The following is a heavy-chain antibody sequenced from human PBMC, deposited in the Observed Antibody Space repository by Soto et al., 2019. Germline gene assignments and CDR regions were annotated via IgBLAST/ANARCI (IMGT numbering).Heavy chain of an antibody. D-gene: IGHD1-26*01. CDR3: VTTESARNDFGF. Sequence: PGGSLRLSCAASGFTFSDYWMGWVRQAPGKGLEWVANINEDGAGKYYVDSVEGRFTISRDNAKNSLYLQMNSLRAEDTAVYYCVTTESARNDFGFWGQGTLVTVSS. J-gene: IGHJ4*03. CDR1: GFTFSDYW. V-gene: IGHV3-7*01. CDR2: INEDGAGK.